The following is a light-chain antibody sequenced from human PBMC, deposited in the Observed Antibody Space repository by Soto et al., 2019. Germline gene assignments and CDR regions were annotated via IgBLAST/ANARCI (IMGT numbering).Light chain of an antibody. V-gene: IGLV2-14*01. CDR2: EVT. CDR3: CSYTSSTTFV. Sequence: QSALTQPASVSGSPGQSITVSCTGTSSDVGCYNFVSWFQQHPGKAPKLMIYEVTNRPSGVSNRFSGSKSGNTASLTISGLQPEDEADYYCCSYTSSTTFVFGTGTKVTVL. CDR1: SSDVGCYNF. J-gene: IGLJ1*01.